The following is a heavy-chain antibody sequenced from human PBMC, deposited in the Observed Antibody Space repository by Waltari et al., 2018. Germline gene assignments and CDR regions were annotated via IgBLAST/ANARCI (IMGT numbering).Heavy chain of an antibody. CDR2: ISDDGNYK. Sequence: QVQLVESGGGVVQPGRSLRLSCAASGFAFSSYGMDWVRQVPGKGLERVSVISDDGNYKYYAHSGNGRFTVSRDNSKNTRYLQINSLMPEDTAIYYCARVAVPYCGVDCYYTYWGQGTLVTVSS. CDR1: GFAFSSYG. CDR3: ARVAVPYCGVDCYYTY. V-gene: IGHV3-30-3*01. J-gene: IGHJ4*02. D-gene: IGHD2-21*01.